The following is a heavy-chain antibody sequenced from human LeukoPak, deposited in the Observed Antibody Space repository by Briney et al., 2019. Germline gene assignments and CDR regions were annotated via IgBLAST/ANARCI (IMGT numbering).Heavy chain of an antibody. CDR1: GGSISSGGYY. CDR3: ARDAKYVWGNYRWFDP. V-gene: IGHV4-31*03. Sequence: SQTLSLTCTVSGGSISSGGYYWSWIRQHPGKGLEWIGYLIYSGYTHYNPSLKSRVTISVDTSNNQFFLKLSSVTAADTAVYYCARDAKYVWGNYRWFDPWGQGILVTVSS. CDR2: LIYSGYT. J-gene: IGHJ5*02. D-gene: IGHD3-16*02.